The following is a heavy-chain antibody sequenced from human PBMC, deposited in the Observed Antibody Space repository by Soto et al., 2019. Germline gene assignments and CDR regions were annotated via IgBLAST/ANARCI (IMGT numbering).Heavy chain of an antibody. V-gene: IGHV3-30*18. CDR3: AKCHGSSGYYLGGAFDY. CDR1: GFTFSSYG. D-gene: IGHD3-22*01. J-gene: IGHJ4*02. Sequence: QVQLVESGGGVVQPGRSLRLSCAASGFTFSSYGMHWVRQAPGKGLEWVAVISYDGSNKYYADSVKGRFTISRDNSKNTLYLQMNSLRAEDTAVYYCAKCHGSSGYYLGGAFDYWGQGTLVTVSS. CDR2: ISYDGSNK.